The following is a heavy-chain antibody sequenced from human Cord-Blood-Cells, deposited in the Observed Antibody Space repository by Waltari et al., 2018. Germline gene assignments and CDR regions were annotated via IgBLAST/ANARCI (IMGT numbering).Heavy chain of an antibody. CDR2: IIPIFGTA. Sequence: QVQLVQSGAEVKKPGSSVKVSCKASGGTFSSYAISWVRQAPGQGFEWMGGIIPIFGTANYAQKFQGRVTITADESTSTAYMELSSLRSEDTAVYYCVSSLNRGTLRPIDYWGQGTLVTVSS. CDR3: VSSLNRGTLRPIDY. J-gene: IGHJ4*02. V-gene: IGHV1-69*01. CDR1: GGTFSSYA. D-gene: IGHD2-15*01.